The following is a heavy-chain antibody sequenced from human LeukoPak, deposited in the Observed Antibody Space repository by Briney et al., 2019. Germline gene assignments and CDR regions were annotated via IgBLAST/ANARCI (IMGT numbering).Heavy chain of an antibody. CDR2: IYYTGTT. Sequence: SETLSLACTLSGDSTNTYFWSWIRQSPGKGLEWIGYIYYTGTTNYNPSLKSRVTISVDTSKNQFSLKVNSVTAADTGVYYCASKSTDHGELRFDYWGQGTLVTVSS. CDR3: ASKSTDHGELRFDY. D-gene: IGHD4-17*01. V-gene: IGHV4-59*01. CDR1: GDSTNTYF. J-gene: IGHJ4*02.